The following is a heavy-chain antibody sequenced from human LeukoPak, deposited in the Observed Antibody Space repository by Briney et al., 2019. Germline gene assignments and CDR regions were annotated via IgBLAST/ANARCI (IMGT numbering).Heavy chain of an antibody. CDR3: ARSVVAAAPFDY. CDR2: IYSGGST. Sequence: GGSLRLSCAASGFTVSSNYMSWVRQAPGKGLEWVSVIYSGGSTYYADSVKGRFTISRDNSKNTLYLQMNSLIAEDTAVYYCARSVVAAAPFDYWGQGTLVTVSS. CDR1: GFTVSSNY. V-gene: IGHV3-53*01. J-gene: IGHJ4*02. D-gene: IGHD3-22*01.